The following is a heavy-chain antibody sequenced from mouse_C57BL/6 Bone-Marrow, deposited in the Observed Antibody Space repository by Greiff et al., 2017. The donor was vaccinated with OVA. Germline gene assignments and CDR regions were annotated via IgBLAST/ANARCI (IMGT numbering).Heavy chain of an antibody. CDR1: GFHIKNTY. V-gene: IGHV14-3*01. Sequence: VQLQQSVAELVRPGASVKLSCTASGFHIKNTYMHWVQQRPEQGLEWIGRIDPANGNTKYAPKFQGKATITADTSSNTAYLQLSSLTSEDTAIYYCARSRFAYWGQGTLVTVSA. CDR3: ARSRFAY. J-gene: IGHJ3*01. CDR2: IDPANGNT.